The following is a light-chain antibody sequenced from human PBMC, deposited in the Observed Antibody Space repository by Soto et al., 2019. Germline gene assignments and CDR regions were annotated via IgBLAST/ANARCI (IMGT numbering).Light chain of an antibody. CDR1: QSVSATY. J-gene: IGKJ1*01. CDR2: GTS. Sequence: EIVLTQSPATLSLSPGERATLSCRASQSVSATYLAWYQQRPAQPPRLLIYGTSTRSTGIPDRFIGSGSGTDFTLTITRLEPEDFAVYYCQQYNNWPPWTFGQGTKVEIK. CDR3: QQYNNWPPWT. V-gene: IGKV3-20*01.